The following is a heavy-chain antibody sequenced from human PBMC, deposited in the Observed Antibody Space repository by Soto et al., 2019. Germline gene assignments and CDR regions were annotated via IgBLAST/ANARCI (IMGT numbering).Heavy chain of an antibody. Sequence: SETLSRTWTVGGDSVSNSGYYWGWIRQSPGKRLEWIGSVSFSGSKYYNPSLRSRGTCSGDTSKTLISRKLRSVTAADTAVSFSASGGTWQGRDWFDPWRQGTLVTVSS. CDR3: ASGGTWQGRDWFDP. D-gene: IGHD6-25*01. J-gene: IGHJ5*02. V-gene: IGHV4-39*01. CDR2: VSFSGSK. CDR1: GDSVSNSGYY.